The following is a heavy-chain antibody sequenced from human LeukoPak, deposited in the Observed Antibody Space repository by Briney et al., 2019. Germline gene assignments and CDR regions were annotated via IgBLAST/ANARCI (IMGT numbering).Heavy chain of an antibody. V-gene: IGHV4-30-2*01. CDR1: GVSISSGGSS. CDR3: ARGFGGNSFDY. Sequence: SQTLSLTCAVSGVSISSGGSSWNWIRQQPGKGLEWIGNIYHSGYTYYNPSLESRVTMSVASSKNQFSLMLSSVTAADTAVYYCARGFGGNSFDYWGHGTLVTVSS. J-gene: IGHJ4*01. CDR2: IYHSGYT. D-gene: IGHD4-23*01.